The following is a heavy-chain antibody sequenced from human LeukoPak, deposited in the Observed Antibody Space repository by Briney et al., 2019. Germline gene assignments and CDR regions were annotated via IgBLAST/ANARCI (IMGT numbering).Heavy chain of an antibody. CDR1: GFTFSSYG. V-gene: IGHV3-30*02. Sequence: QPGGSLRLSCAASGFTFSSYGMHWVRQAPGKGLEWVAFIRYDGSNKYYADSVKGRFTISRDNSKNTVYLQMNSLRAEDTAVYYCAKDISGGDCPDYWGQGTPVTVSS. J-gene: IGHJ4*02. D-gene: IGHD2-21*02. CDR3: AKDISGGDCPDY. CDR2: IRYDGSNK.